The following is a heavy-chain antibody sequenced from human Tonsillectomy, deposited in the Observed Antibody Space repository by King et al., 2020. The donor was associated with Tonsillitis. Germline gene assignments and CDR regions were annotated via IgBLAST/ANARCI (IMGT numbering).Heavy chain of an antibody. CDR2: IYDSGST. D-gene: IGHD6-13*01. V-gene: IGHV4-59*01. CDR3: ARGSNIAAAGTGYYFDY. Sequence: VQLQESGPGLVKPSETLSLTCTVSGGSISSYYWSWIRQPPGKGLEWIGYIYDSGSTNYNPSLKSRGTISVDTSKNQLSLQLSSATAADTAVYYCARGSNIAAAGTGYYFDYWGQGTLVTVSS. CDR1: GGSISSYY. J-gene: IGHJ4*02.